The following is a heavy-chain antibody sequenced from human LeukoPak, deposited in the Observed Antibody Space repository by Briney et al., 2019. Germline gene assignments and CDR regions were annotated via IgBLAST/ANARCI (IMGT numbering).Heavy chain of an antibody. J-gene: IGHJ2*01. CDR2: IYYSGST. V-gene: IGHV4-59*01. CDR1: GGSISSYY. CDR3: ARDQGYSSSWTYWYFDL. D-gene: IGHD6-13*01. Sequence: SETLSLTCTVSGGSISSYYWSWIRQPPGKGLEWIGYIYYSGSTNYNPSLKSQVTISVDTSKNQFSLKLSSVTAADTAVYYCARDQGYSSSWTYWYFDLWGRGTLVTVSS.